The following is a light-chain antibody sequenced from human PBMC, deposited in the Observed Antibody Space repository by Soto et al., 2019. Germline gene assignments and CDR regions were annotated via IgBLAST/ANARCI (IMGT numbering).Light chain of an antibody. CDR2: EAA. CDR1: QGITNR. V-gene: IGKV1-12*01. J-gene: IGKJ5*01. CDR3: QQANSFPIT. Sequence: DIQMTQSPSSVSASVGDRVNITCRASQGITNRLAWYQQKPGKDPKLLIYEAASLQSGVPTRISGSGSGIDFTRAISSLQPEDVATYYCQQANSFPITFGQGTRREIK.